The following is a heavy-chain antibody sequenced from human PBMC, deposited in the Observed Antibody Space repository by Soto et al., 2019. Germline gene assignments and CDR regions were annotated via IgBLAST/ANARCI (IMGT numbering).Heavy chain of an antibody. Sequence: QVQLQESGPGLVKPSETLSLTCTVSGGSINNYYWSWIRQSPGKGLEWIGYIYHTGSTNYNPSLKSRVTISIDTSKNKFSLKLTSVTAADTAVYYCARGTFSSGWSVYWGQGTLVAVSS. CDR2: IYHTGST. CDR3: ARGTFSSGWSVY. V-gene: IGHV4-59*01. CDR1: GGSINNYY. J-gene: IGHJ4*02. D-gene: IGHD6-19*01.